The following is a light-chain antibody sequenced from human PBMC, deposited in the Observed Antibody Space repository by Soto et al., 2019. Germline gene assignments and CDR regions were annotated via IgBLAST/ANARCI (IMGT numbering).Light chain of an antibody. Sequence: ETVLTQSPATLSLSPGERATLSCRASRSVGRSLAWYQQKPGQAPRLLIYDASNRATGIPARFSGSGSGTDFTLTISSLEPEDFAIYYCQQRTNWHLTFGGGTTVEIK. CDR3: QQRTNWHLT. CDR1: RSVGRS. V-gene: IGKV3-11*01. CDR2: DAS. J-gene: IGKJ4*01.